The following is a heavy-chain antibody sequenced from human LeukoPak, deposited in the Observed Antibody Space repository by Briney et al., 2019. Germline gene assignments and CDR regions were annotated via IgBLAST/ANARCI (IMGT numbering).Heavy chain of an antibody. CDR2: IYPSDSDT. V-gene: IGHV5-51*01. CDR1: GXSFTTYW. Sequence: GESLKISCKGSGXSFTTYWIVWVRQMPGQGLEWMGIIYPSDSDTRYSPSFQGQVTISADKSITAYLQWSSLKASDTAMYYCARRAADAFDIWGQGTMVTVSS. J-gene: IGHJ3*02. CDR3: ARRAADAFDI.